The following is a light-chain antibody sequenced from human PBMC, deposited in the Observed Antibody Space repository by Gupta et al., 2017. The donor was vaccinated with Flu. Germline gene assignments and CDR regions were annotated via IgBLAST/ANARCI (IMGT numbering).Light chain of an antibody. CDR3: SSGTSSTTVV. J-gene: IGLJ2*01. CDR2: GVT. V-gene: IGLV2-14*01. CDR1: SSDIGPYNY. Sequence: QSALTQPASVSGSPGQSITISCTGTSSDIGPYNYVSWYQQHPGKAPKLLIYGVTKRPAGVADRFSGSKSGDTASLTISGRQEEDEADYYCSSGTSSTTVVFGGGTKLTVL.